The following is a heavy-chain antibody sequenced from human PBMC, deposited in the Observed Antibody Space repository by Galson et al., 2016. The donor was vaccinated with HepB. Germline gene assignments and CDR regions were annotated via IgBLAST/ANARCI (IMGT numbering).Heavy chain of an antibody. CDR1: GDSVSSNSAA. CDR2: TAYRSQWLY. V-gene: IGHV6-1*01. CDR3: ARSDYFKEWLDP. Sequence: CAISGDSVSSNSAAWNWIRQSPSRGLEWLGRTAYRSQWLYVYAPSLKGRITIKPDTSTNQFSLHLTSVTPEDTAIYYCARSDYFKEWLDPWGQGTPVTVSS. D-gene: IGHD2/OR15-2a*01. J-gene: IGHJ5*02.